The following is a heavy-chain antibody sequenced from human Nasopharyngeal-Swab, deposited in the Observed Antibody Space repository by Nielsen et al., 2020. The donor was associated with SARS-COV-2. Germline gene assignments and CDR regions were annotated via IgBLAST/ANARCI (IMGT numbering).Heavy chain of an antibody. V-gene: IGHV1-2*04. CDR2: INPNSGGT. J-gene: IGHJ3*02. D-gene: IGHD3-10*01. Sequence: WVRQAPGQGLEWMGWINPNSGGTNYAQKFQGWVTMTRDTSISTAYMELSRLRSDDTAVYYCARDGFQLWFGELGSGDAFDIWGQGTMVTVSS. CDR3: ARDGFQLWFGELGSGDAFDI.